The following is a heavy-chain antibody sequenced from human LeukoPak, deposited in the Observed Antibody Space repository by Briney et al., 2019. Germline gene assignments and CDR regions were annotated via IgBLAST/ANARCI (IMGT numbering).Heavy chain of an antibody. J-gene: IGHJ4*02. V-gene: IGHV1-24*01. Sequence: ASVKVSCKVSGYTLTELSMHWVRQAPGKGLEWMGGFDPEDGETIYAQKFQGRVTMTEDTSTDTAYMELSRLRSEDTAVYYCATRDVRFLEWLTESPFDYWGQGTLVTVSS. CDR1: GYTLTELS. CDR3: ATRDVRFLEWLTESPFDY. D-gene: IGHD3-3*01. CDR2: FDPEDGET.